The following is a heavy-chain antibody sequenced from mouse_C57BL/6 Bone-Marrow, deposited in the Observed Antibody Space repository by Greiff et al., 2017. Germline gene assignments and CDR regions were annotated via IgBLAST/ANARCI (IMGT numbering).Heavy chain of an antibody. CDR2: INPSNGGT. J-gene: IGHJ4*01. Sequence: QVQLQQPGTELVKPGASVKLSCKASGYTFTSYWMHWVKQRPGQGLEWIGNINPSNGGTNYNEKFKSKATLTVDKSSSTAYMQLSSLTSEDSAVYYCARSRCNYAYCYAMDYWGQGTSVTVSS. V-gene: IGHV1-53*01. CDR3: ARSRCNYAYCYAMDY. D-gene: IGHD2-1*01. CDR1: GYTFTSYW.